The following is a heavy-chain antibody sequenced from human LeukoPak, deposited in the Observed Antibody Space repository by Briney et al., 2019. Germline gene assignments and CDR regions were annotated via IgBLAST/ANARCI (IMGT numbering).Heavy chain of an antibody. J-gene: IGHJ6*02. CDR2: ICTAGDT. D-gene: IGHD1-1*01. CDR3: ARAPGTTHYYGMDV. V-gene: IGHV3-13*01. CDR1: GFTFSSYD. Sequence: GGSLRLSCAASGFTFSSYDMHWVRQAPGKGLEWVSAICTAGDTYYPGSVKGRFTISRENAKNSLYLQMNSLRAGDTAVYYCARAPGTTHYYGMDVWGQGTTVTVSS.